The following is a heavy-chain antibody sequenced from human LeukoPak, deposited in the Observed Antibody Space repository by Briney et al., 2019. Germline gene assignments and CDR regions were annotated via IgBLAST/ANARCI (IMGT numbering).Heavy chain of an antibody. D-gene: IGHD3-9*01. CDR3: ARVYYDILTGYKPFDY. V-gene: IGHV1-2*06. CDR1: GYTFTGYY. J-gene: IGHJ4*02. CDR2: INLNSGGT. Sequence: SVRVSCKASGYTFTGYYMHWVRQAPGQGLEWMGRINLNSGGTNYAQKFQGRVTMTRDTSISTAYMELSRLRSDDTAVYYCARVYYDILTGYKPFDYWGQGTLVTVSS.